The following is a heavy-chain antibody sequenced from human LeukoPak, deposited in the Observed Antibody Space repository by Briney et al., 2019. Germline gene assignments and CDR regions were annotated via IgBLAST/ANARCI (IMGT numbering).Heavy chain of an antibody. V-gene: IGHV3-72*01. CDR3: TTEAPYSSSWYRFDY. J-gene: IGHJ4*02. Sequence: GGSLRLSCAASGFTFSDHYMDWVRQAPGKGLEWVGRTRNKANSYTTEYAASVKGRFTISRDDSKNTLYLQMNSLKTEDTAVYYCTTEAPYSSSWYRFDYWGQGTLVTVSS. D-gene: IGHD6-13*01. CDR1: GFTFSDHY. CDR2: TRNKANSYTT.